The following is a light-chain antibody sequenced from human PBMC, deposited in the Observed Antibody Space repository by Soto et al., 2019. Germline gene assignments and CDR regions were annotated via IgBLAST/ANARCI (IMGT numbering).Light chain of an antibody. J-gene: IGKJ4*01. V-gene: IGKV2-30*01. CDR3: MQRTHWPLS. CDR2: KVS. CDR1: QSLVYSDGNTY. Sequence: DVVMTQSPLSLPVTLGQPASISCRSSQSLVYSDGNTYLNWFQQRPGQSPRRLIYKVSNRDSGVPDRFSGSGSGTDFTLKISRVEAEDVGLYYCMQRTHWPLSFGGGTKVEIK.